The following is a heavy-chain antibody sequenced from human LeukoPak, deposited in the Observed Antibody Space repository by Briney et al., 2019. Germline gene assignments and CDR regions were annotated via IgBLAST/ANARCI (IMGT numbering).Heavy chain of an antibody. Sequence: PSETLSLTCTVSGGSISSGSYYWSWIRQPAGKGLEWIGRIYTSGSTNYNPSLKSRVTISVDTSKNQFSLKLSSVTAAGTAVYYCARDTIVVVPAAIDLSYYYYYMDVWGKGTTVTVSS. J-gene: IGHJ6*03. CDR2: IYTSGST. D-gene: IGHD2-2*02. CDR1: GGSISSGSYY. CDR3: ARDTIVVVPAAIDLSYYYYYMDV. V-gene: IGHV4-61*02.